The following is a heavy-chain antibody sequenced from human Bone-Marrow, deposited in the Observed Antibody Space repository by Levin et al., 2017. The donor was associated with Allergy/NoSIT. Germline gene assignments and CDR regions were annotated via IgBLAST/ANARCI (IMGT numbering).Heavy chain of an antibody. CDR2: IRSKAYGGTT. Sequence: GGSLRLSCTASGFTFGDYAMSWFRQAPGKGLEWVGFIRSKAYGGTTEYAASVKGRFTISRDDSKSIAYLQMNSLKTEDTAVYYCTRATKRRITMIVVPKPDFDYWGQGTLVTVSS. CDR3: TRATKRRITMIVVPKPDFDY. J-gene: IGHJ4*02. V-gene: IGHV3-49*03. D-gene: IGHD3-22*01. CDR1: GFTFGDYA.